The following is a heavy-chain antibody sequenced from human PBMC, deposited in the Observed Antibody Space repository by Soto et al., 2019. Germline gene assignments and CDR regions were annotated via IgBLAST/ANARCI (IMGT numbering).Heavy chain of an antibody. CDR2: IYYSWNT. V-gene: IGHV4-39*01. CDR3: ARHARYPDYYMDV. CDR1: GGSISSSSYY. D-gene: IGHD3-9*01. Sequence: SETLSLTCTVSGGSISSSSYYWVWIRQPPGKGLEWIGSIYYSWNTYYNPSLNSRVTISVDSSKNQFSLKLSSVTAADTAVFYCARHARYPDYYMDVWGKGTTVTVSS. J-gene: IGHJ6*03.